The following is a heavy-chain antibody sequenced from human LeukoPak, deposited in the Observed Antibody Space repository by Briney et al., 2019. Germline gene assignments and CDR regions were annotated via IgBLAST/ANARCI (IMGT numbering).Heavy chain of an antibody. D-gene: IGHD3-3*01. CDR1: GGSISSYY. CDR3: ARVVRGRYDFWSGYYDY. CDR2: IYYSGST. Sequence: SETLSLTCTVSGGSISSYYWSWIRQPPGKGLEWIGYIYYSGSTNYNPSLKSRVTISVDTSKNQFSLKLSSVTAADTAVYYCARVVRGRYDFWSGYYDYWGQGTLVTVSS. V-gene: IGHV4-59*01. J-gene: IGHJ4*02.